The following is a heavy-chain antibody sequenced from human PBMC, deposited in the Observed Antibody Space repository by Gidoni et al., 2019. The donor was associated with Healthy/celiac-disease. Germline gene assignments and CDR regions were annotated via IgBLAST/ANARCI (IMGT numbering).Heavy chain of an antibody. Sequence: QVQLQESGPGLVKPSQTLSLTCTVSGGSISSGYYSWSWIRQPPGKGLEWIGYIYYSGSTYYNPSLKSRVTISVDTSKNQFSLKLSSVTAADTAVYYCARVGYCSSTSCPGAIDVWGKGTTVTVSS. CDR1: GGSISSGYYS. CDR3: ARVGYCSSTSCPGAIDV. J-gene: IGHJ6*04. D-gene: IGHD2-2*01. CDR2: IYYSGST. V-gene: IGHV4-30-4*01.